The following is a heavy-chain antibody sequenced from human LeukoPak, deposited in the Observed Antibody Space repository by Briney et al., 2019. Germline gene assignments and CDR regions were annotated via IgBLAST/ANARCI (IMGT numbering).Heavy chain of an antibody. CDR1: GFTFRNYA. J-gene: IGHJ4*02. CDR3: AKTTAGNSSGRYPGWPVDY. Sequence: GGSLRLSCAASGFTFRNYAICWVRQAPGKGLEWVSGISGSGGDTYFADSVKGRFTISRDHYKNTVCLQMDSLRAEDTAVYYCAKTTAGNSSGRYPGWPVDYWGQGTLVTVSS. D-gene: IGHD6-19*01. V-gene: IGHV3-23*01. CDR2: ISGSGGDT.